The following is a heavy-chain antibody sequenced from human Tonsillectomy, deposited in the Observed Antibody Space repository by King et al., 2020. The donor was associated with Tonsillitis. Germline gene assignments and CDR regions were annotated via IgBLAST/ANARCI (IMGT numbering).Heavy chain of an antibody. D-gene: IGHD2/OR15-2a*01. J-gene: IGHJ4*02. CDR2: IGHSGEEF. Sequence: VQLVESGGGLVQPGTSLRLSCAASGFTFDDYAMHWVRQVPGKGLEWVSSIGHSGEEFGHADSVKGRFIISRDSAKNSLYLQMNSLRTEDTALYYCAKGKGKLWSSAPDHWGQGTLVTVSS. CDR3: AKGKGKLWSSAPDH. V-gene: IGHV3-9*01. CDR1: GFTFDDYA.